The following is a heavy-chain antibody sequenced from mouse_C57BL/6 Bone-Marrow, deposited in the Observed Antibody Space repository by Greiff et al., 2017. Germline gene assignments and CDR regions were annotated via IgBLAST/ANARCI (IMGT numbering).Heavy chain of an antibody. V-gene: IGHV5-6*02. CDR2: ISSGGSYT. Sequence: DVKLVESGGDLVKPGGSLKLSCAASGFTFSSYGMSWVRQTPDKRLECVATISSGGSYTYYPDSVKGRFTISRDNARNTLYLQMSSLKSEDTAMYYCARPYYYGSEGWFAYWGQGTLVTVSA. CDR3: ARPYYYGSEGWFAY. J-gene: IGHJ3*01. D-gene: IGHD1-1*01. CDR1: GFTFSSYG.